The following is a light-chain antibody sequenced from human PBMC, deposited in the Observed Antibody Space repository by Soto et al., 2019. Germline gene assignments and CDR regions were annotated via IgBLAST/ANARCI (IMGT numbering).Light chain of an antibody. J-gene: IGKJ1*01. V-gene: IGKV3-15*01. CDR3: QKYNNWPRT. Sequence: EIVMTQSPATLSVSPGERATLSCRASQSVSSNLAWYQQNPGQAPRLLIYGASTRATGIPARFSGSGSGTEFTLTISSLQSEDFAVYYCQKYNNWPRTFGQGTKVDI. CDR2: GAS. CDR1: QSVSSN.